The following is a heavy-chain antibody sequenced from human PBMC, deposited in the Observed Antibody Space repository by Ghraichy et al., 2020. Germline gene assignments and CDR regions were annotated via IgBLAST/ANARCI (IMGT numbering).Heavy chain of an antibody. CDR3: TRAIDV. CDR2: IKQDGSEK. J-gene: IGHJ6*02. CDR1: GFTFSNYW. V-gene: IGHV3-7*01. Sequence: LSLTCAASGFTFSNYWMHWVRQAPGKGLEWVANIKQDGSEKYYVDSVKGRFTISRDNAKNSLYLQMNSLRAEDTGVYYCTRAIDVWGQGTTVTVSS.